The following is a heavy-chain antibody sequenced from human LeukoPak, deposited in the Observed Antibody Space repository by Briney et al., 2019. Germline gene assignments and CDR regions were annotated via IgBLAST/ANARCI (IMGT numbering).Heavy chain of an antibody. V-gene: IGHV1-8*01. D-gene: IGHD6-19*01. CDR2: MNPNSGKT. CDR3: TRGSSGRRDN. CDR1: VYTFTSCD. J-gene: IGHJ4*02. Sequence: ASVNVSFTASVYTFTSCDINWVRQAPGQGLEWMGWMNPNSGKTGYVQSFQSRITMTRDISIGTAYMELSNLTSEDTAIYYCTRGSSGRRDNWGQGTLVTVSA.